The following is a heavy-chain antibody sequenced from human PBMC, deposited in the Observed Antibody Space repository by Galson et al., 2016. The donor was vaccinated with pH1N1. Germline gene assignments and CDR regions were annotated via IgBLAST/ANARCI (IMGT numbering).Heavy chain of an antibody. CDR2: IYTSGST. CDR3: ARGTIDSAGSGNYYSNYYYGMDV. J-gene: IGHJ6*02. D-gene: IGHD3-10*01. V-gene: IGHV4-61*09. CDR1: GDSMTSGFYY. Sequence: TLSLTCTVSGDSMTSGFYYWTWIRQPAGKGLEYIGYIYTSGSTNYNPSLKSPLIISVDTSKNQVSLKLSSVTAADTAIYYWARGTIDSAGSGNYYSNYYYGMDVWGQGTTVTVSS.